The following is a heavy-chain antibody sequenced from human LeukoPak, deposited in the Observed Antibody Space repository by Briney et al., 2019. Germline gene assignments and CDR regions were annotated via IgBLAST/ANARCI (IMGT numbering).Heavy chain of an antibody. D-gene: IGHD3-3*01. Sequence: ASVKVSCKASGYTFTSYDINWVRQATGQGLEWMGWMNPNSGNTGYAQKFQGRVTMTRNTSISTAYMELSSLRSEDTAVYYCARGLMLEWSHDCWGQGTLVTVSS. CDR2: MNPNSGNT. V-gene: IGHV1-8*01. CDR1: GYTFTSYD. J-gene: IGHJ4*02. CDR3: ARGLMLEWSHDC.